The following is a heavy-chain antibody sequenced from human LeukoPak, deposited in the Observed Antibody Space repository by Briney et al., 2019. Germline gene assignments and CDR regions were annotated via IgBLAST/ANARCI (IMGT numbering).Heavy chain of an antibody. Sequence: SVKVSCKASGGTFSSYAISWVRQAPGQGREWMGRIIPILGIANYVQKFHGRVTITADKSTSTAYLELSSLRSEDTAVYYCARAVTMVRGVITSRGWNYFDYWGQGTLVTVSS. CDR3: ARAVTMVRGVITSRGWNYFDY. J-gene: IGHJ4*02. D-gene: IGHD3-10*01. CDR2: IIPILGIA. CDR1: GGTFSSYA. V-gene: IGHV1-69*04.